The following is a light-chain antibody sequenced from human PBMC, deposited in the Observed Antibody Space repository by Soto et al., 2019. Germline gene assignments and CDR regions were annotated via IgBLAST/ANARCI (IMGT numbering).Light chain of an antibody. Sequence: EIVMAQFPETLAVSVGERATIKCRSSESILHSSDNRNYLTSYQQKPRQPPKLLIYWASTRHSGVPDRFSGSGSGTDFTLTIHSLQAEDVAVYYCQQYYRTPWTFGQGTKGQI. CDR1: ESILHSSDNRNY. V-gene: IGKV4-1*01. CDR2: WAS. CDR3: QQYYRTPWT. J-gene: IGKJ1*01.